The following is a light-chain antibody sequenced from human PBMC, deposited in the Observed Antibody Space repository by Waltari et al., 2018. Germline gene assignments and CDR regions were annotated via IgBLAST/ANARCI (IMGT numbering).Light chain of an antibody. V-gene: IGKV4-1*01. J-gene: IGKJ5*01. Sequence: EIVMTQSPDSLAVSLVEGANINCKSSQSVLYSSNNNNYVAWYQQKPGQPPKRIVDRAATRESGVPDLVSAGGSWTDFTLTISSLQAEDGAVYYCQQFYTTPMTFGQGTRHEIK. CDR2: RAA. CDR3: QQFYTTPMT. CDR1: QSVLYSSNNNNY.